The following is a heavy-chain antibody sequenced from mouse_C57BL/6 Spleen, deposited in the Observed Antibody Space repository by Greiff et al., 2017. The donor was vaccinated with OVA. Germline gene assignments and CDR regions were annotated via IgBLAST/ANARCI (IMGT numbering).Heavy chain of an antibody. CDR2: IHPNSGST. CDR3: ERENLWDSEAMDY. Sequence: QVQLQQPGAELVKPGASVKLSCKASGYTFTSYWMHWVKQRPGQGLEWIGMIHPNSGSTNYNEKFKIKATLTVDKSSSTAYRQLSSLTSEDSAVYYCERENLWDSEAMDYWGQGTSVTVSS. D-gene: IGHD4-1*01. V-gene: IGHV1-64*01. CDR1: GYTFTSYW. J-gene: IGHJ4*01.